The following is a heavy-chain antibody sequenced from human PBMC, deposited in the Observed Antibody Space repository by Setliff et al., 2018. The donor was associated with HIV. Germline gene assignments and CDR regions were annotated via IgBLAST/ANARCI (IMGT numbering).Heavy chain of an antibody. V-gene: IGHV4-39*01. D-gene: IGHD2-21*01. J-gene: IGHJ5*02. CDR3: ARVPVAGANWFDP. CDR2: IHSSGST. CDR1: GDSIISSRNF. Sequence: PSETLSLTCTVSGDSIISSRNFWGWIRQPPGKGLEWIGNIHSSGSTYYNPSLKSRITISVDRSKNLFSLKLISVTAADQGVYYCARVPVAGANWFDPWGLGTLVTVSS.